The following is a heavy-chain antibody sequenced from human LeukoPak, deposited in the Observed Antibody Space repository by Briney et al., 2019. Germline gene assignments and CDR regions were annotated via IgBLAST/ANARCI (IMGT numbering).Heavy chain of an antibody. Sequence: PSETLSLTCTVSGGSISNFYWSWIRQSPGKGLEWIGYIYYSGSTNYNPSLKSRVTISVDTSKNQFSLKLSSVTAADTAVYYCARREYGYNDAFDIWGQGTMVTVSS. V-gene: IGHV4-59*01. CDR1: GGSISNFY. CDR3: ARREYGYNDAFDI. CDR2: IYYSGST. J-gene: IGHJ3*02. D-gene: IGHD5-24*01.